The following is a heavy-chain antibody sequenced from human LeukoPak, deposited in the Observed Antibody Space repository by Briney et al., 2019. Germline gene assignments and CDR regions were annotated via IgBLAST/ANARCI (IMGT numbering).Heavy chain of an antibody. CDR1: GFTFDDYA. Sequence: GGSLRLSCAASGFTFDDYAMHWVRQAPGKGLEWVSGISWNSGSIGYADSVKGRFTISRDNSKNTLYLQMNSLRAEDTAVYYCARVIAAAGTRYFDYWGQGTLVTVSS. D-gene: IGHD6-13*01. V-gene: IGHV3-9*01. CDR3: ARVIAAAGTRYFDY. CDR2: ISWNSGSI. J-gene: IGHJ4*02.